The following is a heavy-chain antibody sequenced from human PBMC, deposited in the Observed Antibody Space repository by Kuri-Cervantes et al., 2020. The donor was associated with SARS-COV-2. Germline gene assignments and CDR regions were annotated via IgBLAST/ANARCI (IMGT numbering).Heavy chain of an antibody. D-gene: IGHD6-19*01. V-gene: IGHV3-48*01. J-gene: IGHJ3*02. CDR2: ISSSSSTI. Sequence: GGSLRLSCAASGFTFSSYGMNWVRQAPGKGLEWASYISSSSSTIYYADSVKGRFTISRDNAKNSLYLQMNSLRAEDSAVYYCARDLRSGWFEGAFDIWGRGTMVTVSS. CDR1: GFTFSSYG. CDR3: ARDLRSGWFEGAFDI.